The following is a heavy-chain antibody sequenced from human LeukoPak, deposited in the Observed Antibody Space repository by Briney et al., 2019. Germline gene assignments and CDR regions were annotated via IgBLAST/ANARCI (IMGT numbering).Heavy chain of an antibody. CDR3: ATVATTFDH. CDR1: GGSINKNNYY. D-gene: IGHD5-12*01. Sequence: PSETLSLTCSVSGGSINKNNYYWAWVRQPPGKGLECIGSIYYSGSTYYNPSLQSRVTLSVDTSKNQFSLKLSSVIAADTAVYYCATVATTFDHWGQGSLVIVSS. CDR2: IYYSGST. V-gene: IGHV4-39*01. J-gene: IGHJ4*02.